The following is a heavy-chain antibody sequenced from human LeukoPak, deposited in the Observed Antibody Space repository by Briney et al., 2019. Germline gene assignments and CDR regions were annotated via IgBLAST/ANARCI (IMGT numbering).Heavy chain of an antibody. V-gene: IGHV3-23*01. D-gene: IGHD3-10*01. Sequence: GGTLRLSCEASGYTFKGYGLTWVRQAPGKGLEWVSGISGSGGSGGRTYYADSVRGRFTISRDNSKNTLYLQMNSLRAEDTAVYYCANPYYYGSGSRWPFDYWGQGTLVTVSS. J-gene: IGHJ4*02. CDR2: ISGSGGSGGRT. CDR1: GYTFKGYG. CDR3: ANPYYYGSGSRWPFDY.